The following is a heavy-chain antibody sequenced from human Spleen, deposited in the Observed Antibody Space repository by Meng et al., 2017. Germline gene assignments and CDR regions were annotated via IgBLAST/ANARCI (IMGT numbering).Heavy chain of an antibody. CDR1: GFTFSSYE. CDR3: ARDFFDGYYYYYGMDV. Sequence: GGSLRLSCAASGFTFSSYEMNWVRQAPGKGLEWVANIKQDGSEKYYVDSVKGRFTISRDNAKNSLYLQMNSLRAEDTAVYYCARDFFDGYYYYYGMDVWGQGTTVTVSS. CDR2: IKQDGSEK. D-gene: IGHD3-9*01. V-gene: IGHV3-7*01. J-gene: IGHJ6*02.